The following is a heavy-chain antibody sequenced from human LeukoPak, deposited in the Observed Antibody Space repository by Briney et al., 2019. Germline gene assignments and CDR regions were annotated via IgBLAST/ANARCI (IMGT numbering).Heavy chain of an antibody. CDR3: ARDENTDGMDV. CDR1: GFTFNTYT. Sequence: GGSLRLSCAASGFTFNTYTMNWVRQAPGKGLEWVSVIYSGGSTYYADSVKGRFTISRDNSKNTLYLQMNSLRAEDTAVYYCARDENTDGMDVWGQGTTVTVSS. CDR2: IYSGGST. D-gene: IGHD2-8*02. V-gene: IGHV3-53*01. J-gene: IGHJ6*02.